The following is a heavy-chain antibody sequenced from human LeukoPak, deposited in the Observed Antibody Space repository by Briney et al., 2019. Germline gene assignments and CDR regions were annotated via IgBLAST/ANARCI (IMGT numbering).Heavy chain of an antibody. Sequence: GESLRLSCAASGFTFSSYWMHWVRQAPGKGLVWVSRMILDGSSTTYADSMKGRFTISRDNAKNTLYLQMNSLRAEDTAVYFCARDRPLDYWGQGTLVILSS. CDR2: MILDGSST. CDR1: GFTFSSYW. J-gene: IGHJ4*02. CDR3: ARDRPLDY. V-gene: IGHV3-74*01.